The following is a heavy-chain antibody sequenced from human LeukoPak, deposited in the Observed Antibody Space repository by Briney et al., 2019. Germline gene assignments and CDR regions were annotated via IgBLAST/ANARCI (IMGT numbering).Heavy chain of an antibody. CDR3: ARGGYSYGYFDY. CDR2: IYYSGST. V-gene: IGHV4-59*01. D-gene: IGHD5-18*01. CDR1: GGSISSYY. Sequence: SETLSLTYTVSGGSISSYYWSWIRQPPGKGLEWIGYIYYSGSTNYNPSLKSRVTISVDTSKNQFSLKLSSVTAADTAVYYCARGGYSYGYFDYWGQGTLVTVSS. J-gene: IGHJ4*02.